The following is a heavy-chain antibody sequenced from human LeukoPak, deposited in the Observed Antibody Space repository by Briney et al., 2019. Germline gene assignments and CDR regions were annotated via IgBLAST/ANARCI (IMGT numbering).Heavy chain of an antibody. D-gene: IGHD3-10*01. V-gene: IGHV3-66*01. CDR1: GFTVSSNY. Sequence: PGGSLRLSCAASGFTVSSNYMSWVRQAPGKGLEWVSLIYSGGSTYYADSVKGRFTISRDNSKNTLYLQMNSRRAEDTAVYYCARRSSFGELDYWGQGTLVTVSS. J-gene: IGHJ4*02. CDR2: IYSGGST. CDR3: ARRSSFGELDY.